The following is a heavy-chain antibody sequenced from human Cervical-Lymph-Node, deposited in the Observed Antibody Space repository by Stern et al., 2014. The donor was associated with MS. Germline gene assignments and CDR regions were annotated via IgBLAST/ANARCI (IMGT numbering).Heavy chain of an antibody. CDR3: ARDRTVTTYYYYYGMDV. CDR2: VSYDGSDA. CDR1: GFTFSYST. J-gene: IGHJ6*02. V-gene: IGHV3-30*04. Sequence: QVQLVESGGGVVQPGRSLRLSCAASGFTFSYSTMHWVRQAPGKGLEWVATVSYDGSDAYYPDSVKGRFTISRDNSKNTLYLQVNSLRAEDTGVYFCARDRTVTTYYYYYGMDVWGQGTTVTVSS. D-gene: IGHD4-11*01.